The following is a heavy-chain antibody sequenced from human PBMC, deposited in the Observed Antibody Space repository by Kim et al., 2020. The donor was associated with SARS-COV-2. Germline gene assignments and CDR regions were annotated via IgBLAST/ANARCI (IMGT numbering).Heavy chain of an antibody. CDR3: ATITNYDSSGYQSDY. Sequence: GGSLRLSCAASGFTFGSYAMSWVRQAPGKGLEWVSAISGSGGSTYYADSVKGRFTISRDNSKNTLYLQMNSLRAEDTAVYYCATITNYDSSGYQSDYWGQGTLVTVSS. D-gene: IGHD3-22*01. CDR1: GFTFGSYA. J-gene: IGHJ4*02. CDR2: ISGSGGST. V-gene: IGHV3-23*01.